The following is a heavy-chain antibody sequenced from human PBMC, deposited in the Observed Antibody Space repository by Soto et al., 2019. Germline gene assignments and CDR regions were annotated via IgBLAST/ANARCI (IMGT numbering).Heavy chain of an antibody. CDR3: ARGPHSSSLGLGPGALNRYF. J-gene: IGHJ4*02. Sequence: QVQLVESGGGVVQPGRSLRLSCAASGFTFSLYGMHWVRQAPGKGLEWVAIMWYDGSNTYYVDSVKGRFTISRDNSKNTLYLQMDSLRAEDTAVYYWARGPHSSSLGLGPGALNRYFWGQGTLVTVSS. CDR1: GFTFSLYG. D-gene: IGHD6-6*01. CDR2: MWYDGSNT. V-gene: IGHV3-33*01.